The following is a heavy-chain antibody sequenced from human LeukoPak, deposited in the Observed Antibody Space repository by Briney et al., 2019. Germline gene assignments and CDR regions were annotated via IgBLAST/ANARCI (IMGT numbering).Heavy chain of an antibody. CDR2: ISSSGSTI. J-gene: IGHJ6*04. CDR1: GFTFSDYA. Sequence: GGSLRLSCASSGFTFSDYAMHWVRQAPGKGLEWVSYISSSGSTIYYADSEKGRFTISRDNAKNSLYLQMNSLRAEDTAVYYCAELGITMIGGVWGKGTTVTISS. CDR3: AELGITMIGGV. V-gene: IGHV3-48*03. D-gene: IGHD3-10*02.